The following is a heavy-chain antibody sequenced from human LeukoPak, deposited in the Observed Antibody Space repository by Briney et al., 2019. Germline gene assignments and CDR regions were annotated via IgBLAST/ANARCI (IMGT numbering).Heavy chain of an antibody. V-gene: IGHV3-23*01. Sequence: PGGSLRLSCAASGFIFSNYGMSWVRQAPGKGLEWVSAISHTSEFTYHADSVKGRFTISRDNSKNTLYLQMNSLRAEDTAMYYCAKGSSAGRPYYFDYWGQGTLVTVSS. J-gene: IGHJ4*02. CDR2: ISHTSEFT. D-gene: IGHD3-10*01. CDR3: AKGSSAGRPYYFDY. CDR1: GFIFSNYG.